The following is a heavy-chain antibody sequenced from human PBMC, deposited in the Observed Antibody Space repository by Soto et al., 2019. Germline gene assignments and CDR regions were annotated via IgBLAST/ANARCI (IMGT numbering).Heavy chain of an antibody. J-gene: IGHJ3*02. D-gene: IGHD1-7*01. V-gene: IGHV3-23*01. Sequence: GALRLSCAASGFTFSTYSMTWVRQAPGKGLEWVAHITATGGNTYYADSVRGRFTISRDTSGNTLYLQMNSLRAEDTALYYCAKCMQAYWNYDAHHIWGQGTMVTVSS. CDR3: AKCMQAYWNYDAHHI. CDR1: GFTFSTYS. CDR2: ITATGGNT.